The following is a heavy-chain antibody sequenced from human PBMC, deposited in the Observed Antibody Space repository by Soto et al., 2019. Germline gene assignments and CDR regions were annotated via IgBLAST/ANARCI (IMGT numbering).Heavy chain of an antibody. D-gene: IGHD3-16*01. J-gene: IGHJ3*01. V-gene: IGHV3-74*01. CDR1: GFTFSGYW. Sequence: EVQLVESGGGLVQPGGSLRLSCAASGFTFSGYWMHWVRLVPGKGLVGVSRVNPDGSGTDYADFVEGRFTISRDNARNTLFLQMNSLRVEDTAVYYCARPRGMANSAFDLWGQGTMVTVSS. CDR3: ARPRGMANSAFDL. CDR2: VNPDGSGT.